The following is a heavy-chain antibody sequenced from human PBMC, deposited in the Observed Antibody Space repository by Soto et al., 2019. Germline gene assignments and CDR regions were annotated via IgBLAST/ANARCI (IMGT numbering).Heavy chain of an antibody. Sequence: PSQTLSLTCAISGDSVSSNSAAWNWIRQSPSRGLEWLGRTYYRSKWYNDYAVSVKSRITINPDTSKNQFSLQLNSVTPEDTAVYYCARLNIGSPLGVIDAFXIWGQGTMVTVSS. CDR1: GDSVSSNSAA. J-gene: IGHJ3*02. CDR2: TYYRSKWYN. D-gene: IGHD1-26*01. V-gene: IGHV6-1*01. CDR3: ARLNIGSPLGVIDAFXI.